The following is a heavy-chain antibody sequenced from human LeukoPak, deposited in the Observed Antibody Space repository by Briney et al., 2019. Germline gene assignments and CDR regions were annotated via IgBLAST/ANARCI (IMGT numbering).Heavy chain of an antibody. CDR2: INHSGST. CDR1: GGSFSGYY. J-gene: IGHJ4*02. Sequence: SETLSLTCAVYGGSFSGYYWSWIRQPPGKGLEWIGEINHSGSTNYNPSLKSRVTISVDTSKNQFSLKLSSVTAADTAVYYCARQKRSSYDYWGQGTLVTVSS. V-gene: IGHV4-34*01. D-gene: IGHD1-26*01. CDR3: ARQKRSSYDY.